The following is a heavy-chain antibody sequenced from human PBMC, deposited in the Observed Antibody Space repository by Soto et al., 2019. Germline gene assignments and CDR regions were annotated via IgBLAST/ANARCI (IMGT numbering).Heavy chain of an antibody. D-gene: IGHD2-15*01. V-gene: IGHV1-69*01. Sequence: QVQLVQSGAEVKKPGSSVKVSCKASGGTFSSYAISWVRQAPGQGHEWMGGIIPILGTANYAQKFQGRVTITADESTSTAYMELSSLRSEDMAVYYCSRDCSGGSCKVGYWGQGTLVTVSS. CDR3: SRDCSGGSCKVGY. J-gene: IGHJ4*02. CDR2: IIPILGTA. CDR1: GGTFSSYA.